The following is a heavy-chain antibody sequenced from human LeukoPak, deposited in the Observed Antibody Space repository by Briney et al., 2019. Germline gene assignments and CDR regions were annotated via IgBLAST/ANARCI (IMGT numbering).Heavy chain of an antibody. CDR2: IFYSVST. V-gene: IGHV4-59*01. J-gene: IGHJ3*02. Sequence: NPSETLSLTCTVSGGSISTYYWSWIRRPPGKGLEWIGYIFYSVSTNYNPSLKSRVTISVDTSKNQFSLKLSSVTAADTAVYYCARGPLGDEFADAFDIWGQGTMVTVSS. CDR1: GGSISTYY. D-gene: IGHD4-17*01. CDR3: ARGPLGDEFADAFDI.